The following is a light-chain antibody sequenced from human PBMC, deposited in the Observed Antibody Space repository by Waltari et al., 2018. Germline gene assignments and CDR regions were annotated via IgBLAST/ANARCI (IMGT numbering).Light chain of an antibody. CDR1: SSDVGGYNY. Sequence: QSALTQPPSASGSPGQSVTISCTGTSSDVGGYNYVSWYQQHPGKAPKLMIYEVSKLPSGVPDRFSGSKSGNTASRTVSGLQAEDEADYYCSSYAGSNNYVVFGGGTKLTVL. J-gene: IGLJ2*01. V-gene: IGLV2-8*01. CDR3: SSYAGSNNYVV. CDR2: EVS.